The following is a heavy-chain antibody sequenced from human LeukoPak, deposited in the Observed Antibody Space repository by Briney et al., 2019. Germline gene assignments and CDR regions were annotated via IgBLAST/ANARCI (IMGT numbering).Heavy chain of an antibody. J-gene: IGHJ4*02. CDR3: AKAGHYGSGSYYSDY. Sequence: GGSLRLSCAASGFTFSSYAMSWVRQAPGKGLEWVSAISGSGGSTYYADSVKGRFTISRDNSKNTLYLQMSSLRAGDTAVYYCAKAGHYGSGSYYSDYWGRGTLVTVSP. CDR1: GFTFSSYA. V-gene: IGHV3-23*01. CDR2: ISGSGGST. D-gene: IGHD3-10*01.